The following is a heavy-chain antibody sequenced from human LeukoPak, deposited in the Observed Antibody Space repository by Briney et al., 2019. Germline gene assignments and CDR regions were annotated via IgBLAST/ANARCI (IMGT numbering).Heavy chain of an antibody. CDR2: IGRDGSEK. D-gene: IGHD3-16*01. V-gene: IGHV3-7*01. J-gene: IGHJ4*02. CDR1: GFTFTNYW. CDR3: SRELWPGDY. Sequence: GGSLRLSCAASGFTFTNYWMGWVRQAPGKGLEWVANIGRDGSEKNYVNSVKGRFTISRDNAKNSLYLQMNSLRAEDTALYYCSRELWPGDYWGRGTLVTVSS.